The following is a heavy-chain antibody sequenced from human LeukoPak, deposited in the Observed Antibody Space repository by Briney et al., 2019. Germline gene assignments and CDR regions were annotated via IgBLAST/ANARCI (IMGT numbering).Heavy chain of an antibody. J-gene: IGHJ4*02. D-gene: IGHD3-9*01. V-gene: IGHV1-2*02. CDR2: INPNSGGT. CDR3: ARAPLRYFDWLLFDY. CDR1: GYTFTGYY. Sequence: ASVKVSCKASGYTFTGYYMHWVRQAPGQRLEWMGWINPNSGGTNYAQKFQGRVTMTRDTSISTAYMELSRLRSDDTAVYYCARAPLRYFDWLLFDYWGQGTLVTVSS.